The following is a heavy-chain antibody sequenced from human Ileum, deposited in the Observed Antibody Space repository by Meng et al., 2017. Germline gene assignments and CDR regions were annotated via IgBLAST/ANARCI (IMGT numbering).Heavy chain of an antibody. V-gene: IGHV4-61*08. CDR2: AGT. CDR1: GGSVSTSDYQ. CDR3: ARDHWGSLDY. J-gene: IGHJ4*02. Sequence: QVQLQGAAPGLVRPSETLYLICTVSGGSVSTSDYQWGWIRQPPGKGLEWIGYAGTNYNPSLKSRVTISVDTSKRQFSLKLTSVTAADTAVYYCARDHWGSLDYWGQGILVTVSS. D-gene: IGHD7-27*01.